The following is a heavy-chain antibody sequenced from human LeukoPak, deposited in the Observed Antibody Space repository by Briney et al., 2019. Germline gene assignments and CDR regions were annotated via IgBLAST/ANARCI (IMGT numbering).Heavy chain of an antibody. Sequence: PSETLSLTCTVSGGSISSYYWSWIRQPAGKGLEWIGRIYTSGSTNYNPSLKSRVTMSVDTSKNQFSLKLSSVTAADTAVYYCASVLLWFGEFPRFDPWGQGTLVTISS. CDR1: GGSISSYY. V-gene: IGHV4-4*07. CDR3: ASVLLWFGEFPRFDP. D-gene: IGHD3-10*01. J-gene: IGHJ5*02. CDR2: IYTSGST.